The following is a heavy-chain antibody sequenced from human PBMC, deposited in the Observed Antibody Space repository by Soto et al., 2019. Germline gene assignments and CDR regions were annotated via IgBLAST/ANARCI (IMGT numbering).Heavy chain of an antibody. CDR2: IKQDGSEK. D-gene: IGHD2-21*02. V-gene: IGHV3-7*01. J-gene: IGHJ6*02. CDR3: ARDPNVVVTATHYYYYYGMDV. CDR1: GFTFSSYW. Sequence: EVQLVESGGGLVQPGGSLRLSCAASGFTFSSYWMSWVRQAPGKGLEWVANIKQDGSEKYYVDSVKGRFTISRDNAKNSLYLQMNSLRAEDTAVYYCARDPNVVVTATHYYYYYGMDVWGQGTTVTASS.